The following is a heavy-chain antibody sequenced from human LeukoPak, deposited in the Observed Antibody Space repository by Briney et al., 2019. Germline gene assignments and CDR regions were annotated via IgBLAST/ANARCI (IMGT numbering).Heavy chain of an antibody. V-gene: IGHV3-48*02. CDR2: ISTGSSTT. CDR1: GFTFSSYG. J-gene: IGHJ4*02. CDR3: ARVAAGYSVNYFDY. Sequence: GRSLRLSCAASGFTFSSYGMHWVRQAPGKGLEWVSYISTGSSTTYYADSVKGRFTISRDNVENSLYLQMNSLRDEDTAVYYCARVAAGYSVNYFDYWGQGTLVTVSS. D-gene: IGHD4-23*01.